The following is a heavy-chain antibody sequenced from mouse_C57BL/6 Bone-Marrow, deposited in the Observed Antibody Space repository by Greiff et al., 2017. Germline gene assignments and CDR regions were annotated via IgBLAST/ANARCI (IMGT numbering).Heavy chain of an antibody. Sequence: QVQLQQPGAELVKPGASVKMSCKASGYTFTSYWITWVKQRPGQGLEWIGDIYPGSGSTNYNEKFKSKATLTVDTSSSTAYMQRSSLTSEYSAVYYCASTPLYYGNSFWYFDVWGTGTTVTVSS. J-gene: IGHJ1*03. CDR3: ASTPLYYGNSFWYFDV. V-gene: IGHV1-55*01. CDR2: IYPGSGST. CDR1: GYTFTSYW. D-gene: IGHD2-1*01.